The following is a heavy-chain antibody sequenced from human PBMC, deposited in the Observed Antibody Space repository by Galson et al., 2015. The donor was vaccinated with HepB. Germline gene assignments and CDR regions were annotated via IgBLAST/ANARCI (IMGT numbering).Heavy chain of an antibody. D-gene: IGHD4-23*01. CDR2: ISWNSDNM. CDR3: AKDLSYGGNSCFDY. Sequence: SLRLSCAASGFVFDDYAMHWVRQAPGKGLEWVSGISWNSDNMGYADSVKGRFTIYRDNTKYSLYLQMNSLRVEDTALYYCAKDLSYGGNSCFDYWGQGTLVTVSS. J-gene: IGHJ4*02. CDR1: GFVFDDYA. V-gene: IGHV3-9*01.